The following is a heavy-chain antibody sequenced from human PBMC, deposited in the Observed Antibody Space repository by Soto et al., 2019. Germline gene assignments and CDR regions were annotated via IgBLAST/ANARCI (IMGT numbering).Heavy chain of an antibody. CDR1: GFTFQSYH. V-gene: IGHV1-46*02. D-gene: IGHD3-16*01. CDR2: IHPSGDTT. Sequence: QVQLVQSGAEVKEPGASVKVSCKASGFTFQSYHMHWVRQAPGQGLEWMGIIHPSGDTTTYAQNFQGRLAMTRDTSTSTAYMELSSLTSEDTAVYYCAKDLWGSWTVDYWGQGTLITVSS. J-gene: IGHJ4*02. CDR3: AKDLWGSWTVDY.